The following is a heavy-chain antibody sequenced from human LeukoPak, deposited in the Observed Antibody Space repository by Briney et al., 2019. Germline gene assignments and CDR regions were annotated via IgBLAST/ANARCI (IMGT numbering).Heavy chain of an antibody. CDR2: IIGSGHRT. CDR3: AKVPWGDTSRMVY. D-gene: IGHD1-26*01. J-gene: IGHJ4*02. V-gene: IGHV3-23*01. CDR1: GFTFRTDD. Sequence: PGGSLRLSCAASGFTFRTDDINWVRQAPGKGLEWVSGIIGSGHRTYYADSVKGRFTISRDNSKKTLYLQMNSLRAEDTAVYYCAKVPWGDTSRMVYWGQGTLVTVSS.